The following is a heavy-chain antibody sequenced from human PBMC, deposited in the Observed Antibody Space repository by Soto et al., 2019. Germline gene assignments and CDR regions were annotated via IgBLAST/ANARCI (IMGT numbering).Heavy chain of an antibody. CDR3: ARVLRFLEWLFGPGDY. D-gene: IGHD3-3*01. CDR1: GYTFTSYG. CDR2: ISAYNGNT. J-gene: IGHJ4*02. Sequence: GASVKFSCKASGYTFTSYGISWVRQAPGQGLEWMGWISAYNGNTNYAQKLQGRVTMTTDTSTSTAYMELRSLRSDDTAVYYCARVLRFLEWLFGPGDYWGQGTLVTVSS. V-gene: IGHV1-18*04.